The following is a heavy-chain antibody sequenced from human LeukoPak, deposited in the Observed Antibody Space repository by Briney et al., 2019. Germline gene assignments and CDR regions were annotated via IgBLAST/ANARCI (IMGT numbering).Heavy chain of an antibody. CDR1: KFTFSDYG. V-gene: IGHV3-30*02. D-gene: IGHD6-19*01. CDR2: IRYDGTDT. J-gene: IGHJ4*02. Sequence: PGGSLRLSCAASKFTFSDYGMHWVRQAPGKGLEWVAFIRYDGTDTYYADSVKGRFTISRDNSKNTVFLQMISLRAEDTAVYYCARAGGSAWYHHFDYWGQGTLVTVSS. CDR3: ARAGGSAWYHHFDY.